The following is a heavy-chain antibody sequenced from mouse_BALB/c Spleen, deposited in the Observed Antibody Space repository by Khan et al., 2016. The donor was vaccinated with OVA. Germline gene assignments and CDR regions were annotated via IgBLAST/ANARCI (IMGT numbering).Heavy chain of an antibody. V-gene: IGHV1-26*01. J-gene: IGHJ3*01. CDR1: GYSFTGYY. CDR2: INPYNGAN. Sequence: EVQLQQSGPELVRPGASVKISCKASGYSFTGYYMHWVKQSHVKSLEWIGRINPYNGANTYNQNFTDKASLTVDKSSSTAYLELHSLTSEASAVYYCTRGGTATYALFPYWGQGTLVTVSA. D-gene: IGHD2-14*01. CDR3: TRGGTATYALFPY.